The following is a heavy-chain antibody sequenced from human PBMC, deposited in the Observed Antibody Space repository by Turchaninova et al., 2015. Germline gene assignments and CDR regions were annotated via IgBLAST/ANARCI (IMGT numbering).Heavy chain of an antibody. D-gene: IGHD1-26*01. CDR1: GGSFRSSGFH. J-gene: IGHJ5*02. CDR3: ATIVTIRGSFGWFDP. V-gene: IGHV4-31*03. Sequence: QVQLQESGPGLVKPSQTLSLTCTVSGGSFRSSGFHWTWIRQHPGEGLAWIGYISYGGRTPIRPPPKIRCARSKDTSNDQFYLSLSSMTAADTAVYCCATIVTIRGSFGWFDPWGQGTLVTVSS. CDR2: ISYGGRT.